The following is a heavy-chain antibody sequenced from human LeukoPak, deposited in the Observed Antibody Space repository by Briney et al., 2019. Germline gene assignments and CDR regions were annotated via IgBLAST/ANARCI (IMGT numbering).Heavy chain of an antibody. CDR1: GGSISSYY. CDR3: ARQSAAAGDFDY. CDR2: IYYSGST. D-gene: IGHD6-13*01. V-gene: IGHV4-59*08. Sequence: SETLSLTCTVPGGSISSYYWSWSRQPPGKGLEWIGYIYYSGSTNYNPSLKSRVTISVDTSKNQFSLKLSSVTAADTAVYYCARQSAAAGDFDYWGQGTLVTVSS. J-gene: IGHJ4*02.